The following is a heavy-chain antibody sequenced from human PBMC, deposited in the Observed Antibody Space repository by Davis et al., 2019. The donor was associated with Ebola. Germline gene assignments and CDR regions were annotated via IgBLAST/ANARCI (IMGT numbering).Heavy chain of an antibody. CDR2: ISGSGGST. CDR1: GFTFSSYA. J-gene: IGHJ3*02. Sequence: PGGSLRLSCAASGFTFSSYAMSWVRQAPGKGLEWVSAISGSGGSTYYADSVKGRFTISRDNSKNTLYLQMNSLRAEDTAVYYCARNLLERRGPWGAFDIWGQGTMVTVSS. D-gene: IGHD1-1*01. CDR3: ARNLLERRGPWGAFDI. V-gene: IGHV3-23*01.